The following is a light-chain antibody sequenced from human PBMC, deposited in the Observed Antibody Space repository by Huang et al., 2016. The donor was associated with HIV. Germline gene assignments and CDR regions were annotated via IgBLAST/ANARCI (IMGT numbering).Light chain of an antibody. CDR2: AAS. CDR3: QQYYSTPYS. V-gene: IGKV1-NL1*01. CDR1: QGIGNS. J-gene: IGKJ2*01. Sequence: DIQMTQSPSSLSASVGDRVTITCRASQGIGNSLAWYQQKPGKAPTLLLSAASELESGVPSRFGGSGSGTEYTLTINSLQPEDFATYHCQQYYSTPYSCGQGTKLGIK.